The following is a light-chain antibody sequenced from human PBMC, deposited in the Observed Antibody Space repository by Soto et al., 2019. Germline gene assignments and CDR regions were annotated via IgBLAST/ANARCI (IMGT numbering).Light chain of an antibody. V-gene: IGKV1-5*01. CDR1: QRIGSW. J-gene: IGKJ4*01. Sequence: DIQMTQSPSTLSASVGDRVTITCRASQRIGSWLAWYQQKPGKAPKLLIYDASTLESGVPSRFSGSGSGSETEFTLTISSLQPDDFATYYCQQFSSYQLTFCGGTKVEIK. CDR2: DAS. CDR3: QQFSSYQLT.